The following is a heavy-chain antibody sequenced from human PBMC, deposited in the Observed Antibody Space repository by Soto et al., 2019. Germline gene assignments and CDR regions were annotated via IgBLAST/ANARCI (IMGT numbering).Heavy chain of an antibody. CDR2: IVVGSGNT. J-gene: IGHJ4*02. D-gene: IGHD3-9*01. CDR1: GFTFTSSA. CDR3: AADVDILTGPVVFDY. Sequence: SVKVSCKASGFTFTSSAVQWVRQARGQRLEWIGWIVVGSGNTNYAQKFQERVTITRDMSTSTAYMELSSLRSEDTAVYYCAADVDILTGPVVFDYWGQGTLVTVSS. V-gene: IGHV1-58*01.